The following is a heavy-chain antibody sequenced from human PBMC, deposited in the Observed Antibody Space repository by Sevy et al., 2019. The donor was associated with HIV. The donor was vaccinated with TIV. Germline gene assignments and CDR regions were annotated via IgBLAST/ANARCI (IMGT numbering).Heavy chain of an antibody. J-gene: IGHJ5*02. Sequence: ASLKVSCKVSRYTLTKLSIHWVRQAPGKGLEWMGNSDPQHGETIYAQNFQGRVTMTEDTSTDTAFMELSSLTSEDTALYYCAIVGLRYFSGSSVYQGDWFDPWGQGTLVTVSS. D-gene: IGHD2-15*01. V-gene: IGHV1-24*01. CDR1: RYTLTKLS. CDR2: SDPQHGET. CDR3: AIVGLRYFSGSSVYQGDWFDP.